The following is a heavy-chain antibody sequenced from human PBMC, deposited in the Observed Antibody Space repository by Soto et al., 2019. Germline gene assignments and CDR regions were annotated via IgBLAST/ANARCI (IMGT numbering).Heavy chain of an antibody. CDR3: ARGPGKRYCSSTSCYTVAVAGSFDY. D-gene: IGHD2-2*02. J-gene: IGHJ4*02. Sequence: LSLTCAVYGGSFSGYYWSWIRQPPGKGLEWIGEINHSGSTNYNPSLKSRVTISVDTSKNQFSLKLSSVTAADTAVYYCARGPGKRYCSSTSCYTVAVAGSFDYWGQGTLVTVSS. V-gene: IGHV4-34*01. CDR2: INHSGST. CDR1: GGSFSGYY.